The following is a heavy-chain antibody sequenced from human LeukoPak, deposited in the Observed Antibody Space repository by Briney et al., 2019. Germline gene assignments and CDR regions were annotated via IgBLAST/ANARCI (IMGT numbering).Heavy chain of an antibody. CDR1: GDSVSSNSAA. Sequence: SQTLSLTCAISGDSVSSNSAAWTWIRQSPSSGLEWLGRTYYRSKWYDDYAVSVKSRITVNPDTSKNQFSLQLNSVTPEDAAVYYCARWYSSGWAFDYWGQGTLVTVSS. CDR2: TYYRSKWYD. J-gene: IGHJ4*02. D-gene: IGHD6-19*01. V-gene: IGHV6-1*01. CDR3: ARWYSSGWAFDY.